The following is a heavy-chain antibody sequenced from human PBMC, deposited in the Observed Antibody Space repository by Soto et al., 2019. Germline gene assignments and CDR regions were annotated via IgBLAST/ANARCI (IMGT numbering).Heavy chain of an antibody. J-gene: IGHJ6*02. Sequence: PGGSLRLSCAASGFTVSSNYMSWVRQAPGKGLEWVSVIYSGGSTYYADSVKGRFTISRDNSKNTLYLQMNSLRAEDTAVYYCARDTGSGWYWGNYYYGMDVWGQGTTVTVSS. D-gene: IGHD6-19*01. CDR1: GFTVSSNY. CDR2: IYSGGST. V-gene: IGHV3-53*05. CDR3: ARDTGSGWYWGNYYYGMDV.